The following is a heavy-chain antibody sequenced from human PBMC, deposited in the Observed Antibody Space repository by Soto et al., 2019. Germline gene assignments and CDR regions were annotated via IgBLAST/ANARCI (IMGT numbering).Heavy chain of an antibody. V-gene: IGHV1-69*01. J-gene: IGHJ6*02. CDR3: GRRIAVPMHYDYDMDV. D-gene: IGHD2-2*01. CDR1: GGTFGSFA. Sequence: QVQLVQSGSEVKKPGSSVKVSCKDSGGTFGSFAISWVRQAPGQGLEWMGGIIPIFGTSVYTQRFKGRIAITADESTGTAYTELSALRPEDTSLCYCGRRIAVPMHYDYDMDVWGQATTLTLSS. CDR2: IIPIFGTS.